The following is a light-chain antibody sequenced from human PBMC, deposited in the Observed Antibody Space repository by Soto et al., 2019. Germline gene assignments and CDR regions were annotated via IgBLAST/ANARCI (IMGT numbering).Light chain of an antibody. CDR3: SSYTSSSTRV. Sequence: QPASVSGSPGQSITISCTGTSSDVGRYNYVSWYQHHPGKAPKLMIYDVSNRPSGVSNRFSGSKSGNTASLTISGLQAEDEADYYCSSYTSSSTRVFGTGTKLTVL. CDR1: SSDVGRYNY. J-gene: IGLJ1*01. V-gene: IGLV2-14*03. CDR2: DVS.